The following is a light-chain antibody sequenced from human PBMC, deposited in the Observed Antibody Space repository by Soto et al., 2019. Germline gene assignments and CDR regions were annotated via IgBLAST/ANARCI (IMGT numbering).Light chain of an antibody. CDR2: DAS. Sequence: DIQMTQSPSTLSASVGDRVTITCRASQSISSWLAWYQQKPGKAPKLLIYDASSLESGVPSRFSGSGSGTEFTLTTSSLQPDDFATYYYQQYNSYATFGQGTKLEIK. V-gene: IGKV1-5*01. CDR3: QQYNSYAT. J-gene: IGKJ2*01. CDR1: QSISSW.